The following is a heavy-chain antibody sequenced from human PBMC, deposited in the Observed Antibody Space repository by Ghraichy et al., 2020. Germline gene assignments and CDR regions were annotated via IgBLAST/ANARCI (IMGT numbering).Heavy chain of an antibody. CDR1: GFTFSSYG. J-gene: IGHJ4*02. Sequence: GESLNISCAASGFTFSSYGMHWVRQAPGKGLEWVAVIWYDGSNKYYADSVKGRFTISRDNSKNTLYLQMNSLRAEDTAVYYCARDLGLGPSDYWGQGTLVTVSS. CDR3: ARDLGLGPSDY. V-gene: IGHV3-33*01. D-gene: IGHD1-26*01. CDR2: IWYDGSNK.